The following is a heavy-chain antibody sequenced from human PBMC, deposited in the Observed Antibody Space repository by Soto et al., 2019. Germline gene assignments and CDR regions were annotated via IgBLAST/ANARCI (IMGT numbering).Heavy chain of an antibody. D-gene: IGHD3-10*01. V-gene: IGHV3-33*01. J-gene: IGHJ6*02. CDR2: IWYDESNK. CDR3: ARDRGLGSYYFAMDV. CDR1: GFIFSGYG. Sequence: QVQLVESGGGVVQPGRSLRLSCAASGFIFSGYGMHWVRQAPGKGLEWVAVIWYDESNKYYADSVKGRFTISRDNSKNTVFLQTSSLRDEDTGVYYCARDRGLGSYYFAMDVWGQGTTVTVSS.